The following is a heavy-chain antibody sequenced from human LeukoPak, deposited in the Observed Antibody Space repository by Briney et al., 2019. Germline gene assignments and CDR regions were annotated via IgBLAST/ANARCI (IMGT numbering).Heavy chain of an antibody. D-gene: IGHD4-17*01. Sequence: ASVKVSCKASGYTFTSYGISWVRQAPGQGLEWMGWISAYNGNTNYAQKLQGRVTMTTDTSPSTAYMELRSLRSDGTAVYYCARDKDYEANWFDPWGQGTLVTVSS. CDR1: GYTFTSYG. CDR2: ISAYNGNT. V-gene: IGHV1-18*01. CDR3: ARDKDYEANWFDP. J-gene: IGHJ5*02.